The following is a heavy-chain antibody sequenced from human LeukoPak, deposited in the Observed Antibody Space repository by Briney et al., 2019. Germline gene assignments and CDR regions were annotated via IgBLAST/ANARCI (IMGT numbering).Heavy chain of an antibody. D-gene: IGHD2-15*01. CDR2: ISSSSSYI. V-gene: IGHV3-21*01. CDR1: GFTFSSYS. Sequence: GGSLRLSCAASGFTFSSYSMNWVRQAPGKGLEWVSSISSSSSYIYYADSVKGRFTISRDNAKNSLYLQMNSLRAEDTAVYYCARDRCSGGSCYFIPFDYWGQGTLVTVSS. J-gene: IGHJ4*02. CDR3: ARDRCSGGSCYFIPFDY.